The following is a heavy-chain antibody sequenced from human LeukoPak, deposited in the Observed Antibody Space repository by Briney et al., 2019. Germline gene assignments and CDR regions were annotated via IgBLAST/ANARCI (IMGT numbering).Heavy chain of an antibody. CDR1: GYIYTSFG. CDR2: TSAYNGDT. D-gene: IGHD2-2*01. J-gene: IGHJ5*02. CDR3: ARTCPLLFCSSCFFDP. V-gene: IGHV1-18*01. Sequence: GASERVSCKTSGYIYTSFGVSWVRQATGQWLEWMGWTSAYNGDTRSAPKFQGRVTMTTDTPTTTAYLDLRSLRSDDTAVYYCARTCPLLFCSSCFFDPWGRGTLVTVSS.